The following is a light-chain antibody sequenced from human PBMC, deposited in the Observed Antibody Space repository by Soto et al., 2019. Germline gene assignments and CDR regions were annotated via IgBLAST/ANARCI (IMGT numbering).Light chain of an antibody. V-gene: IGKV3-11*01. CDR2: DTS. J-gene: IGKJ4*01. CDR1: QSVSRY. CDR3: QQRFSWPPT. Sequence: EIGLTQSPATLSLSPGDRATLSCRASQSVSRYLAWYQQKPGQAPRLLIHDTSTRATGVPNTFSGSGSGTEFTLTINSLEPEASAMYYCQQRFSWPPTFGGGTHVEIK.